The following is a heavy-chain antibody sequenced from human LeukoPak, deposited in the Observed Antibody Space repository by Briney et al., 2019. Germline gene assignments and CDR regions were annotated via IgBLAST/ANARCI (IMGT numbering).Heavy chain of an antibody. CDR2: ISSSGSTI. D-gene: IGHD3-10*02. CDR3: AELGITMIGGV. V-gene: IGHV3-48*03. CDR1: GFTFSGYE. Sequence: GGSLRLSCAASGFTFSGYEMNWVGQAPGKGLEWVSYISSSGSTIYYADCVKGRFTISRDNAKNSLYLQMNSLRAEDTAVYYCAELGITMIGGVWGKGTTVTISS. J-gene: IGHJ6*04.